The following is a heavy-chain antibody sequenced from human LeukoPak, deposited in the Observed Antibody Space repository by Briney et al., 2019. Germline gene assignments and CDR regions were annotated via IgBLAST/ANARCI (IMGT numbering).Heavy chain of an antibody. Sequence: PGGSLRLSCAASGFTFDAFGMTWVRQAPGKGLEWVSAIRGDAGSTGYADSVKGRFTISRDNAKNSLYLQMNSLRVEDTALYYCARVWAWGSGHYFDNWGQGTLVTVSS. CDR2: IRGDAGST. V-gene: IGHV3-20*04. CDR3: ARVWAWGSGHYFDN. J-gene: IGHJ4*02. CDR1: GFTFDAFG. D-gene: IGHD7-27*01.